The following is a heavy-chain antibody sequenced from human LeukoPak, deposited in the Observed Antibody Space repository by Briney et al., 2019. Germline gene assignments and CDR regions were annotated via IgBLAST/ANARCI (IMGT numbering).Heavy chain of an antibody. D-gene: IGHD6-13*01. Sequence: SETLSLICTVSGGSISFYSWSWVRQPPGKGLEWVGYIYYSGKTDYNDSLKSRVSISVDTSKNQFSLKLYSVTAADTAVYYCARDATGHNSSWEFDHWGQGTLVTVSS. CDR1: GGSISFYS. V-gene: IGHV4-59*01. J-gene: IGHJ4*02. CDR2: IYYSGKT. CDR3: ARDATGHNSSWEFDH.